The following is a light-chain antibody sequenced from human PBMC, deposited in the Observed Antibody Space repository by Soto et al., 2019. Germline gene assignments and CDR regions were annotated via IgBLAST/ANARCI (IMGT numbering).Light chain of an antibody. CDR1: SSDVGGYNY. J-gene: IGLJ1*01. CDR2: DVS. V-gene: IGLV2-14*03. Sequence: QSALTQPASVSGSPVQSITISCTGTSSDVGGYNYVSWYQHHPGKAPKLIIYDVSNRPSGVSNPFSGSKSGNTASLTTSGLQPEDEADYYCSSYTTSNTRQIVFGTGTKVTVL. CDR3: SSYTTSNTRQIV.